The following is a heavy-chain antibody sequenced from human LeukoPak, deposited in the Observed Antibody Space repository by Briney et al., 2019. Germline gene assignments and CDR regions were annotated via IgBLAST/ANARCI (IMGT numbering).Heavy chain of an antibody. Sequence: GGSLRLSCAASGFTFSSYEMNWVRQAPGKGLEWVSYISSSGSTIYYADSVKGRFAISRDNAKNSLYLQMNSLRAEDTAVYYCARGGDFWSGYRSIDYWGQGTLVTVSS. J-gene: IGHJ4*02. D-gene: IGHD3-3*01. CDR3: ARGGDFWSGYRSIDY. V-gene: IGHV3-48*03. CDR2: ISSSGSTI. CDR1: GFTFSSYE.